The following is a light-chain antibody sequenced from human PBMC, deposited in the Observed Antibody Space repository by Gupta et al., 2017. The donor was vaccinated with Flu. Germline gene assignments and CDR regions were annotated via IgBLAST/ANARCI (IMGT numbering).Light chain of an antibody. CDR2: AAS. J-gene: IGKJ1*01. Sequence: DIQMTQSPSSLSASVGDRVTITCRASQSISSYLNWYQQKPGKALKLLIYAASSLQSGVPSRFSGSGSGTDFTLTISSRQPEDFATYYCQQSDSTPPYTFGQGTKVEIK. CDR3: QQSDSTPPYT. V-gene: IGKV1-39*01. CDR1: QSISSY.